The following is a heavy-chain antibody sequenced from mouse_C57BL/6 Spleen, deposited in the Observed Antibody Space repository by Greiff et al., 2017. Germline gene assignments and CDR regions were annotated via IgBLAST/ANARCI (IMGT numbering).Heavy chain of an antibody. D-gene: IGHD6-1*01. V-gene: IGHV1-64*01. CDR1: GYTFTSYW. CDR2: IPPNSGST. CDR3: ATSGSLFYAMDY. J-gene: IGHJ4*01. Sequence: VQLQQSGAELVKPGASVKLSCKASGYTFTSYWMHWVKQRPGQGLEWIGMIPPNSGSTNYNEKFKSKATLTVDKSSSTAYMQLSSLTSEDSAVYYCATSGSLFYAMDYWGQGTSVTVSS.